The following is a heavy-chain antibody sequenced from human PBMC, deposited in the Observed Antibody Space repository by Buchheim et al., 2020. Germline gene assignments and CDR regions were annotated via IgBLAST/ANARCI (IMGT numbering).Heavy chain of an antibody. CDR3: AKGNWNDERDWFDP. CDR2: ISYDGSNK. J-gene: IGHJ5*02. Sequence: QVQLVESGGGVVQPGRSLRLSCAASGFTFSSYGMHWVRQAPGKGLEWVAVISYDGSNKYYADSVKGRFTISRDNSKNTLYLQMNSLRAEDTAVYYCAKGNWNDERDWFDPWGQGTL. V-gene: IGHV3-30*18. D-gene: IGHD1-1*01. CDR1: GFTFSSYG.